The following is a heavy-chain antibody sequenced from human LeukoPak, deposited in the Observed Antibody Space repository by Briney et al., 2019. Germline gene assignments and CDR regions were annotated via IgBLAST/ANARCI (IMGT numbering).Heavy chain of an antibody. CDR2: ISDSGGYT. CDR1: GFTFSIYG. CDR3: AKYSTDDSKNQQPV. V-gene: IGHV3-23*01. D-gene: IGHD6-13*01. Sequence: GGSLRLSCAVSGFTFSIYGMSWVRQAPGKGLEWVSSISDSGGYTYYAASVKGRFTISRDNSKNTLYLQMNSLSAEDRAVYFCAKYSTDDSKNQQPVWGQGTLVTVSS. J-gene: IGHJ4*02.